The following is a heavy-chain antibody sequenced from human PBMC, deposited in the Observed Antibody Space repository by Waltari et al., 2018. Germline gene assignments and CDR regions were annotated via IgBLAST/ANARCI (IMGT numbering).Heavy chain of an antibody. CDR3: ASSLYGDYTQIWGRVFDY. V-gene: IGHV3-23*01. J-gene: IGHJ4*02. Sequence: VQLLESGGGLVQSGGSLRLSWAASGFTLRSYAMNWVRPAPGKGVEWVSVISGSGGSTDYADSVKGRFTISRDNSKNTLYLQMNNLRVEDTAVYYCASSLYGDYTQIWGRVFDYWGQGTLVTVSS. CDR2: ISGSGGST. D-gene: IGHD4-17*01. CDR1: GFTLRSYA.